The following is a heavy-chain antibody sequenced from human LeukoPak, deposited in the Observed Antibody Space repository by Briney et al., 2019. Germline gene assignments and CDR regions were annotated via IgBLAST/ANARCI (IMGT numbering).Heavy chain of an antibody. D-gene: IGHD6-13*01. V-gene: IGHV4-4*07. Sequence: PSETLSLTCTVSGGSISSYYWSWLRQPAGKGLEWIGRIYTSGSTNYNPSLKSRVTMSVDTSKNQFSLKLSSVTAADTAVYYCEGSGQQLANYYYYYMDVWGKGTTVTVSS. CDR2: IYTSGST. J-gene: IGHJ6*03. CDR1: GGSISSYY. CDR3: EGSGQQLANYYYYYMDV.